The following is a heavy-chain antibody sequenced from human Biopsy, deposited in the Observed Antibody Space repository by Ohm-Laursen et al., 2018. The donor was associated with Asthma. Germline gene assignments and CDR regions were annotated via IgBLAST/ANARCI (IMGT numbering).Heavy chain of an antibody. CDR2: IHYSGST. CDR3: ARASVAASSNWFDP. V-gene: IGHV4-30-4*01. J-gene: IGHJ5*02. CDR1: GASITTDDHY. Sequence: TLSLTCAVSGASITTDDHYWSWLRQPPGKGLGWFGFIHYSGSTSYNPSLKGGVTISVDTSKNQFSLKLSSVTAADTAVYYCARASVAASSNWFDPWGQGTLVTVSS. D-gene: IGHD6-19*01.